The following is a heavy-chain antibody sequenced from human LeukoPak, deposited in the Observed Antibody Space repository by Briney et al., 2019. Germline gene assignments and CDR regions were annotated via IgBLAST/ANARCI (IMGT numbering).Heavy chain of an antibody. Sequence: SVEVSCKASGGTFSSYAISWVRQAPGQGLEWMGGIIPIFGTANYAQKFQGRVTITADESTSTAYMELSSLRSEDTAVYYCATGSSWYRYFQHWGQGTLVTVSS. CDR2: IIPIFGTA. CDR3: ATGSSWYRYFQH. V-gene: IGHV1-69*13. D-gene: IGHD6-13*01. CDR1: GGTFSSYA. J-gene: IGHJ1*01.